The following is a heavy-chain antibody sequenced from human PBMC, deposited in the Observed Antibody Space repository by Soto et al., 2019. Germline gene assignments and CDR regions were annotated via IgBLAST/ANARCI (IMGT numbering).Heavy chain of an antibody. V-gene: IGHV3-48*03. Sequence: PGGSLRLSCAASGFTFSSYEMNWVRQAPGKGLEWVSYISSSGSTIYYADSVKGRFTISRDNAKNSLYLQMNSLRAEDTAVYYCADSNPAYDFWSGLWNWGQGTLVTVSS. J-gene: IGHJ4*02. D-gene: IGHD3-3*01. CDR3: ADSNPAYDFWSGLWN. CDR2: ISSSGSTI. CDR1: GFTFSSYE.